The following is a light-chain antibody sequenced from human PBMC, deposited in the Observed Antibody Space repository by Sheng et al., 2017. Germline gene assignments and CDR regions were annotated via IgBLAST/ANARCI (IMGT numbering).Light chain of an antibody. V-gene: IGKV3-20*01. Sequence: EIVLTQSPGTLSLSPGERATLSCRASQSVSSNFLAWYQQQPGQAPRLLIYGASSRATGIPDRFSGSGSGTDFTLTISRLEPEDFAVYYCQCQYTFGRGTKLEIK. J-gene: IGKJ2*01. CDR3: QCQYT. CDR2: GAS. CDR1: QSVSSNF.